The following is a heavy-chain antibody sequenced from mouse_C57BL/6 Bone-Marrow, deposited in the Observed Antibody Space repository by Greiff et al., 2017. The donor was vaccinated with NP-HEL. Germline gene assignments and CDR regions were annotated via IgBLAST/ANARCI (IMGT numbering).Heavy chain of an antibody. Sequence: VQLQQSGAELVRPGPSVKVSCKASGYAFTNYLIEWVKQRPGQGLEWIGVINPGSGGTNYNEKFKGKATLTADKSSSTAYMQLSSLTSEDSAVYFCATRGVTTVVARDYWGQGTTLTVSS. CDR1: GYAFTNYL. V-gene: IGHV1-54*01. CDR3: ATRGVTTVVARDY. CDR2: INPGSGGT. D-gene: IGHD1-1*01. J-gene: IGHJ2*01.